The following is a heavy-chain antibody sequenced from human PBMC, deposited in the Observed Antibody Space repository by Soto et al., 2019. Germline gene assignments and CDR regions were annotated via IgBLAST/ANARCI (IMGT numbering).Heavy chain of an antibody. V-gene: IGHV3-66*01. Sequence: GGSLRLSCAASGFTVSSNYMSWVRQAPGKGLEWVSVIYSGGSTYYADSVKGRFTISRDNSKNTLYFQMNSLRPEDTAVYYCARYYDFDVWGQGTLVTVSS. CDR2: IYSGGST. CDR1: GFTVSSNY. D-gene: IGHD3-3*01. J-gene: IGHJ3*01. CDR3: ARYYDFDV.